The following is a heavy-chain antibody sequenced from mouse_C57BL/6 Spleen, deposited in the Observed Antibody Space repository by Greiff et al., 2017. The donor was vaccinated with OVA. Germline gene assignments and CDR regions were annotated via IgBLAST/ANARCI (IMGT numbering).Heavy chain of an antibody. D-gene: IGHD2-5*01. Sequence: DVHLVESGEGLVKPGGSLKLSCAASGFTFSSYAMSWVRQTPEKRLEWVAYISSGGDYIYYADTVTGRFTISRDNARNTLYLQMSSLKSEDTAMYYCTREAYYSNGIDYWGQGTTLTVSS. V-gene: IGHV5-9-1*02. CDR1: GFTFSSYA. J-gene: IGHJ2*01. CDR3: TREAYYSNGIDY. CDR2: ISSGGDYI.